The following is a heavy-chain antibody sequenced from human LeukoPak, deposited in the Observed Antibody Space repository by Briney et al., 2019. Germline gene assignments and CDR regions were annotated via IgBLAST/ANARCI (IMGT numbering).Heavy chain of an antibody. V-gene: IGHV3-53*04. Sequence: GGSLRLSCGASGFNVSSNYMSWVRQAPGKGLEWVSVIYSGGSTYYADSVKGRFTISRHNSRNTLYLQMNSLRPEDTAVYYCASSGYYDSSIFDYWAREPWSPSPQ. J-gene: IGHJ4*02. CDR3: ASSGYYDSSIFDY. CDR1: GFNVSSNY. CDR2: IYSGGST. D-gene: IGHD3-22*01.